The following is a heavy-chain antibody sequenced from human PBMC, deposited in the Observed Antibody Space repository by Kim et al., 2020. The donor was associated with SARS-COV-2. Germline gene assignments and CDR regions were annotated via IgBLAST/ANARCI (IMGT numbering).Heavy chain of an antibody. Sequence: DSVKGRFTISRDNAKNSLYLQMNSLRAEDTAVYYCARSYGDGYPPHWFDPWGQGTLVTVSS. CDR3: ARSYGDGYPPHWFDP. D-gene: IGHD5-12*01. V-gene: IGHV3-7*01. J-gene: IGHJ5*02.